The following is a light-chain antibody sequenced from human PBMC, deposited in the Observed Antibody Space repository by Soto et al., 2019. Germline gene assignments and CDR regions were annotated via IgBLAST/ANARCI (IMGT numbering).Light chain of an antibody. CDR2: GAS. CDR3: QQYNNWLFT. V-gene: IGKV3-15*01. Sequence: EIVMTQSPATLSVSPGERVTLSCRASQSVSGNLAWYQQKPGQSPRLLIHGASTRATGIPARFSGSGSGTEFTLTISSLQSEDLAVYYCQQYNNWLFTFGGGTRVEIK. J-gene: IGKJ4*01. CDR1: QSVSGN.